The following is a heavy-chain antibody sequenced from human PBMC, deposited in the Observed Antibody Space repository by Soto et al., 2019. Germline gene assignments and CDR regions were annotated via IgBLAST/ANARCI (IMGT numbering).Heavy chain of an antibody. J-gene: IGHJ4*02. CDR3: ARQRTTVVTQAYFDH. CDR2: IYSGGRT. D-gene: IGHD2-21*02. CDR1: GESISSSSYY. V-gene: IGHV4-39*01. Sequence: SETLSLTCIVSGESISSSSYYWGWIRQPPRKGLEWIGSIYSGGRTYYNPSFMIRVTISIDTSKTQFSLKITSVTATDTAVYYCARQRTTVVTQAYFDHWGQGDLVTVSS.